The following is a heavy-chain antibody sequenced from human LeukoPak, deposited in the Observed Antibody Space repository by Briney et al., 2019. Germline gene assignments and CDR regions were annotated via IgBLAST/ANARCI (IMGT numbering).Heavy chain of an antibody. CDR1: GYTFTSYY. CDR2: INPSGGST. CDR3: ARMITFGGVIVRNWFDP. V-gene: IGHV1-46*01. J-gene: IGHJ5*02. Sequence: ASVKVSCKPSGYTFTSYYMHWVRQAPGQGLEWMGIINPSGGSTSYAQKFQGRVTMTRDTSTSTVYMELSSLRSEDTAVYYCARMITFGGVIVRNWFDPWGQGTLVTVSS. D-gene: IGHD3-16*02.